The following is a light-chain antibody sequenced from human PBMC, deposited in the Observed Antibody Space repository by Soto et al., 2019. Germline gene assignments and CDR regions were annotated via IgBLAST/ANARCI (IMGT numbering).Light chain of an antibody. CDR2: YDD. J-gene: IGLJ2*01. CDR3: AAWYASLNGYV. Sequence: QSVLTQPPSVSEAPRQRVTISCSGSSSNIGNNDVNWYQQLPGKAPKLLIYYDDLPPSGVSDRFSGSKSGTSASLAISGLQSDDEADYYCAAWYASLNGYVFGGGTKLTVL. CDR1: SSNIGNND. V-gene: IGLV1-36*01.